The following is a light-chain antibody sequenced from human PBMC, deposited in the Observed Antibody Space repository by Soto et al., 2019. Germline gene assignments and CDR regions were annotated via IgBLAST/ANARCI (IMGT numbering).Light chain of an antibody. CDR2: LNSDGSH. CDR1: SGHSSYA. V-gene: IGLV4-69*01. J-gene: IGLJ2*01. CDR3: PTWGTVTYVV. Sequence: QLVLTQSPSASASLGASVKLTCTLSSGHSSYAIAWHQQQPEKGPRYLMKLNSDGSHSKGDGIPDRFSGSSSGAERYLTISILQSEDEADYYCPTWGTVTYVVFGGGTKLTVL.